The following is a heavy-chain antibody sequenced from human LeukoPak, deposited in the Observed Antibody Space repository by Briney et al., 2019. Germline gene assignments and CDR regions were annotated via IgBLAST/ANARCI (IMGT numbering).Heavy chain of an antibody. V-gene: IGHV4-59*08. CDR2: IYYSGST. CDR3: ARARSTSWYFP. J-gene: IGHJ4*02. Sequence: SETLSLTCTVSGGSISSYYWSWIRQPPGKGLEWIGYIYYSGSTNYNPSLKSRVTISVDTSKNQFSLKLSSVTAADTAVYYCARARSTSWYFPWGQGTLVTVSS. D-gene: IGHD2-2*01. CDR1: GGSISSYY.